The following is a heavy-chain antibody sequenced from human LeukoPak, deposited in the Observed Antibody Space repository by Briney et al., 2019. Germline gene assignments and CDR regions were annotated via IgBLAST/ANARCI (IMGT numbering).Heavy chain of an antibody. CDR2: IRYDGSNK. J-gene: IGHJ4*02. D-gene: IGHD5-12*01. CDR3: GKDPTGPMEWLRLSISGYFDS. Sequence: PGGSLRLSCAASGFTFSSYGMHWVRQAPGKGLEWVAFIRYDGSNKYYADSVKGRFTISRDNSKNTLYLQMNSLRAEDTAVYYCGKDPTGPMEWLRLSISGYFDSWGQGTLVTVSS. V-gene: IGHV3-30*02. CDR1: GFTFSSYG.